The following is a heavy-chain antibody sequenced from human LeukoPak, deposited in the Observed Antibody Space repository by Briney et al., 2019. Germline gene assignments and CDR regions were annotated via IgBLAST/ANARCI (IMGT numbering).Heavy chain of an antibody. J-gene: IGHJ3*01. V-gene: IGHV3-15*01. CDR3: GTGSAFDV. Sequence: GGSLRFSGAASFTFNKNWMSWVRQAPGKGLEWIGRIKTTSEGGITDYAAPVKGRFSISRDDSKDTLYLQMNSLQIEDTAVYYCGTGSAFDVLGQGTMVTVSS. CDR1: FTFNKNW. CDR2: IKTTSEGGIT.